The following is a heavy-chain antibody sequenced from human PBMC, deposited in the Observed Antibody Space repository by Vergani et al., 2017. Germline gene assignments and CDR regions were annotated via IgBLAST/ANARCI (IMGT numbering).Heavy chain of an antibody. Sequence: EVQLVESGGGLVQPGGSLRLSCAASGFTFNIYAMSWVRQAPGKGLEWVANIKQDGSEKYYVDSVKGRFTISRDNAKNSLYLQMNSLRAEDTAVYYCARGYNWNDVEAFDIWGQGTMVTVSS. CDR3: ARGYNWNDVEAFDI. V-gene: IGHV3-7*04. D-gene: IGHD1-1*01. J-gene: IGHJ3*02. CDR1: GFTFNIYA. CDR2: IKQDGSEK.